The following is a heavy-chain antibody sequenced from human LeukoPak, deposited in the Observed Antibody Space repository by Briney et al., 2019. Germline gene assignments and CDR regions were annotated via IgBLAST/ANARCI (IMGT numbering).Heavy chain of an antibody. J-gene: IGHJ6*04. CDR3: AELGITMIGGV. CDR1: GFTFSSYW. V-gene: IGHV3-7*01. D-gene: IGHD3-10*02. Sequence: GGSLRLSCAASGFTFSSYWMSWVRQAPGKGLEWVANIKQDGSEKYYADSVKGRFTISRDNAKNSVSLQMNSLRAEDTAVYYCAELGITMIGGVWGKGTTVTISS. CDR2: IKQDGSEK.